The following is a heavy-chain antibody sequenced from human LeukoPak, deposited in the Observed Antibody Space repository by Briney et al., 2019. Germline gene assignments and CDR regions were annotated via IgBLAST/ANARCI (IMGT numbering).Heavy chain of an antibody. D-gene: IGHD1-1*01. J-gene: IGHJ4*02. CDR2: IKQDGSEK. Sequence: GGSLRLSCAASGVSFSSYWMSWVRQAPGKGLEWVANIKQDGSEKYYVDSVKGRFTVSRDNAKNSLYLQMNSLRAEDTAVYYCARVGDWNDLVYWGQGTLVTVSS. CDR1: GVSFSSYW. CDR3: ARVGDWNDLVY. V-gene: IGHV3-7*05.